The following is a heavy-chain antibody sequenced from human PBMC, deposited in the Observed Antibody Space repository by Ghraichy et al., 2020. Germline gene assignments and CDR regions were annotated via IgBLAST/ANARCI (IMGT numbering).Heavy chain of an antibody. Sequence: GGSLRLSCSGSGFTFSRFAMHWVRQAPGKGLEWVAVISKDGSNYHYADSVKGRFSISRDNSKNTLYLQMNSLRAEDTALYYCAKDTSPTGYYFDYWGQGTLVTVSS. D-gene: IGHD2-2*01. V-gene: IGHV3-30*18. CDR1: GFTFSRFA. CDR3: AKDTSPTGYYFDY. J-gene: IGHJ4*02. CDR2: ISKDGSNY.